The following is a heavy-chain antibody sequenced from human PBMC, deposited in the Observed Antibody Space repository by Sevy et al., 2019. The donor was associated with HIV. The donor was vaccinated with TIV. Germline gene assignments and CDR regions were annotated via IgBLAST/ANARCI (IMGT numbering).Heavy chain of an antibody. J-gene: IGHJ3*02. Sequence: GGSLRLSCAASGFTFSNACMSWVRQAPGKGLEWVGRIKSKTDGGTTDYTAPVKGRFTISTDETKNKLYLQMNSLKTENTAVYYCTTDTGISDYDFWSGRDDTFDNWGQGTMVTVSS. CDR1: GFTFSNAC. CDR2: IKSKTDGGTT. V-gene: IGHV3-15*01. CDR3: TTDTGISDYDFWSGRDDTFDN. D-gene: IGHD3-3*01.